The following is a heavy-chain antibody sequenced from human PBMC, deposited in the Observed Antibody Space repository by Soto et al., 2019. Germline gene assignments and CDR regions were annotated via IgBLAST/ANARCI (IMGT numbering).Heavy chain of an antibody. D-gene: IGHD5-12*01. J-gene: IGHJ4*02. CDR3: ARDLVSTIGDFDF. V-gene: IGHV1-2*02. CDR2: INPNSGAT. Sequence: ASVKVSCKTSGYTFIGYYIHWVRQAPGQGLEWMGWINPNSGATNYAQKFQGRVSMTRDTSITTAYMELSRLRSDDTAVYHCARDLVSTIGDFDFWGQGTPVTVSS. CDR1: GYTFIGYY.